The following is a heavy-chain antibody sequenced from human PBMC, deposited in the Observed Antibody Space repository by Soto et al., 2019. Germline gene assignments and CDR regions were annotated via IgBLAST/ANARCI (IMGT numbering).Heavy chain of an antibody. CDR3: ARGLGNGDYGDPGDY. CDR2: LYSGGAT. Sequence: EVQLVESGGGLIQPGGSLRLSCAVSGFIVSNNYMSWVRQAPGKGLEWVSLLYSGGATYYADSVKGRFTISGDNSKNTVYLQMRSLRVEDTAVYYCARGLGNGDYGDPGDYWGQGTLVTVSS. V-gene: IGHV3-53*01. J-gene: IGHJ4*02. D-gene: IGHD4-17*01. CDR1: GFIVSNNY.